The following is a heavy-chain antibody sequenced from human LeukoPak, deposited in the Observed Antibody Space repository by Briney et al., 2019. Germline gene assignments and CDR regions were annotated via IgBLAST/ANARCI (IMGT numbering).Heavy chain of an antibody. Sequence: SETLSLTCAVYGGSFSGYYWSWIRQPPGKGLEWIGEINHSGSTNYNPSLKSRVAISVDTSKNQFSLKLSSVTAADTAVYYCARDPGGLVVVPAGWFDPWGQGTLVTVSS. D-gene: IGHD2-2*01. V-gene: IGHV4-34*01. CDR1: GGSFSGYY. J-gene: IGHJ5*02. CDR2: INHSGST. CDR3: ARDPGGLVVVPAGWFDP.